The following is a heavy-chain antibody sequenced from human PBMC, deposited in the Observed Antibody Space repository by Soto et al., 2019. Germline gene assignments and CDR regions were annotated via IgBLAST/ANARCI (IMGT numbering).Heavy chain of an antibody. D-gene: IGHD3-10*01. CDR1: GFTFSSYA. CDR2: ISYDGSNK. Sequence: QVQVVESGGGVVQPGRSLRLSCAASGFTFSSYAMHWVRQAPGKGLEWMAVISYDGSNKYYTDSVKGRFTISRDNYKNTLYLKMNSLRAEDTAVYYCAREIERLLGYWGQGTLVTVSS. CDR3: AREIERLLGY. V-gene: IGHV3-30-3*01. J-gene: IGHJ4*02.